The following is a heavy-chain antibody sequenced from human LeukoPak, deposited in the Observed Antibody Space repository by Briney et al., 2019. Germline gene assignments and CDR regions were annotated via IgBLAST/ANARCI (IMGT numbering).Heavy chain of an antibody. CDR1: GFTFSSYW. CDR2: IKQDGSEK. J-gene: IGHJ4*02. CDR3: ARPNFWSGYYTWYYFDY. D-gene: IGHD3-3*01. V-gene: IGHV3-7*01. Sequence: GGSLRLSCAASGFTFSSYWMSWVRQAPGKGLEWVANIKQDGSEKYYVDSVKGRFTISRDNAKNSLYLQMNSLRAEDTAVYYCARPNFWSGYYTWYYFDYWGQGTLVTVSS.